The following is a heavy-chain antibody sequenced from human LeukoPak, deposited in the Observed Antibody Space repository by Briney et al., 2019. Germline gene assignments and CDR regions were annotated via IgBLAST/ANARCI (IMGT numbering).Heavy chain of an antibody. CDR3: AKDGYSSIPGFHFEY. J-gene: IGHJ4*02. V-gene: IGHV3-7*03. Sequence: PGGSLRLSCAASGFTLSSYWMTWVPQAPGKELEWVANIRRDGTQEHYVDSVEGRFTISRDNAKNSLFLQMNSLRAEDAAVYYCAKDGYSSIPGFHFEYWGQGTLVTVSS. CDR1: GFTLSSYW. CDR2: IRRDGTQE. D-gene: IGHD6-13*01.